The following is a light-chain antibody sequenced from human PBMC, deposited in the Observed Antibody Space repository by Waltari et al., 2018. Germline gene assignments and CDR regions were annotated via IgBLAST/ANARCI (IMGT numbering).Light chain of an antibody. J-gene: IGKJ3*01. V-gene: IGKV2-29*03. CDR2: EVS. CDR3: MQGGFT. Sequence: EIVITQTLLPLSVTPGQPASIPCKSSQSLLQSDVKTYLYWYLQKTGQPPQLLIYEVSSRFSGVPDRFSGSGSGKDFTLKISRVEAEDVGVYYCMQGGFTFGPGTKVDIK. CDR1: QSLLQSDVKTY.